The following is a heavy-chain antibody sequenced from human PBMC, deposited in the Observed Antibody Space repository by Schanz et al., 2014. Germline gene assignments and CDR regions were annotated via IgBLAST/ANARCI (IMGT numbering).Heavy chain of an antibody. J-gene: IGHJ4*02. CDR3: ARGWGYDALTGYVF. Sequence: QVQLVQSGAEVKKPGASVKVSCKASGYTFTHYGITWVRQAPGQGLEWMGWFSAYNGNTNFAQKFQGRVTMTTDTSTSTAYMELRSLRSDDTAVYYCARGWGYDALTGYVFWGQGTLVTVSS. D-gene: IGHD3-9*01. V-gene: IGHV1-18*01. CDR1: GYTFTHYG. CDR2: FSAYNGNT.